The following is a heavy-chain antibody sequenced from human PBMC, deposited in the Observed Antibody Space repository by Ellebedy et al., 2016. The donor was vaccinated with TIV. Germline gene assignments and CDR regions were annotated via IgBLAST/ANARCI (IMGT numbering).Heavy chain of an antibody. CDR3: ARASYVDSGAVDY. D-gene: IGHD4-17*01. V-gene: IGHV1-2*02. CDR2: INSGCT. CDR1: GYSFTDYF. J-gene: IGHJ4*02. Sequence: AASVKVSCKASGYSFTDYFMHWVRQAPGQRLEWMGRINSGCTMYAQKFKGRVTITRDTSISTAYMELTRLRSDDTAVYYCARASYVDSGAVDYWGQGTLVTVSS.